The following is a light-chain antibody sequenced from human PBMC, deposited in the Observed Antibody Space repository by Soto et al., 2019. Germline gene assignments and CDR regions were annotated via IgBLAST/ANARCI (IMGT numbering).Light chain of an antibody. CDR2: DAS. V-gene: IGKV3-11*01. CDR1: QSVSSY. CDR3: QQRSNPPR. J-gene: IGKJ5*01. Sequence: EIVLTQSPATLSLSPGERATLSCRASQSVSSYLAWYQQKPGQAPRLLIYDASNRATGIPARFSGSGSGTDFTLTISSLEPEDCSGYYRQQRSNPPRFGPGTRLEIK.